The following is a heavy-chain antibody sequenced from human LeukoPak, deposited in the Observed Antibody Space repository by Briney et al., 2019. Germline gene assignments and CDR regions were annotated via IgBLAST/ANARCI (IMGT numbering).Heavy chain of an antibody. J-gene: IGHJ3*02. CDR2: IFTSGST. CDR3: ARAPVTVKDSIDI. Sequence: PSETLSLTCAVSGGSINNYYWSWIRQPAGKGLEWIGRIFTSGSTNYNASLKSRVTMSVDTSKNQFSLKLRSMTAADTAVYYCARAPVTVKDSIDIWGQGTRVTVSS. D-gene: IGHD4-11*01. V-gene: IGHV4-4*07. CDR1: GGSINNYY.